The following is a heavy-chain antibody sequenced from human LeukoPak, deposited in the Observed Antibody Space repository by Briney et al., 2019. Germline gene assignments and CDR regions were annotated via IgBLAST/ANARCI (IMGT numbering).Heavy chain of an antibody. Sequence: GGSLRLSCAASGFTFSDYYMSWIHQAPGKGLAWVSYISSSGSTIYYADSVKGRFTISRDNAKNSLYLQMNSLRAEDTAVYYCARATRYFDWLLLGYYMDVWGKGTTVTVSS. CDR1: GFTFSDYY. J-gene: IGHJ6*03. CDR3: ARATRYFDWLLLGYYMDV. CDR2: ISSSGSTI. D-gene: IGHD3-9*01. V-gene: IGHV3-11*04.